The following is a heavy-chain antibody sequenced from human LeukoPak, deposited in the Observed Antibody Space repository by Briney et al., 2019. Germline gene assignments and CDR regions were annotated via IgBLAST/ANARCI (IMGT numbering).Heavy chain of an antibody. J-gene: IGHJ4*02. CDR1: AFTFSSYA. CDR2: ISGSGGST. CDR3: AKEQSSWPTSQRDY. V-gene: IGHV3-23*01. D-gene: IGHD2/OR15-2a*01. Sequence: GGSLRLSCAASAFTFSSYAMSWVRQAPGKGLEWVSAISGSGGSTYYADSVKGRFTISRDNSKKTLYLQMNSLRAEDTAVYYCAKEQSSWPTSQRDYWGQGTLVTVSS.